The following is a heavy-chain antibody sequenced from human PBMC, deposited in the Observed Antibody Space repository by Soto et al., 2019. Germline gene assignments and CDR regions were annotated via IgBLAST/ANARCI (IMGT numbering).Heavy chain of an antibody. J-gene: IGHJ5*02. V-gene: IGHV1-69*02. CDR3: ARGGAVVVPGAVDRHNWFDP. CDR2: VIPILGMA. Sequence: QVQLVQSGAEVKKPGSSVKVSCEASGGTFSSYSFSWVRQAPGQGLEWMGRVIPILGMANYAQKFQGRVTINADNSTSTVYMELSTLRSENTAVYYCARGGAVVVPGAVDRHNWFDPWGQGTRVTVSS. D-gene: IGHD2-2*01. CDR1: GGTFSSYS.